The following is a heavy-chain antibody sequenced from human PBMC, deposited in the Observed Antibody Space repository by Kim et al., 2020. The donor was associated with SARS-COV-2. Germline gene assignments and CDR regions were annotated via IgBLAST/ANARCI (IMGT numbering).Heavy chain of an antibody. D-gene: IGHD2-2*03. CDR3: TRFGYCSSTSCYRYDY. V-gene: IGHV3-49*03. J-gene: IGHJ4*02. CDR1: GFTFGDYA. Sequence: GGSLRLSCTASGFTFGDYAMSWFRQAPGKGLEWVGFIRSKAYGGTTEYAASVKGRFTISRDDSKSIAYLQMNSLKTEDTAVYYCTRFGYCSSTSCYRYDYWGQGTLVTVSS. CDR2: IRSKAYGGTT.